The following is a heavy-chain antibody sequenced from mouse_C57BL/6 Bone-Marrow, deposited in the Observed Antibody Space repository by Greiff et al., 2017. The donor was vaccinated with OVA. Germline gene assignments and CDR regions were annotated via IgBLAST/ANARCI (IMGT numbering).Heavy chain of an antibody. J-gene: IGHJ4*01. CDR2: INPSTGGT. V-gene: IGHV1-42*01. CDR3: ARPYYGSSYDYAMDY. CDR1: GYSFTGYY. D-gene: IGHD1-1*01. Sequence: EVQLQQSGPELVKPGASVKISCKASGYSFTGYYMNWVKQSPEKSLEWIGEINPSTGGTTYNQKFKAKATLTVDKSSSTAYMQLKSLTSEDSAVYYCARPYYGSSYDYAMDYWGKGTSVTVSS.